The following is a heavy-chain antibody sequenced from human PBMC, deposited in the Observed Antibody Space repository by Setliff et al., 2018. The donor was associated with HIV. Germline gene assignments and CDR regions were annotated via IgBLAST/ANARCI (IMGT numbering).Heavy chain of an antibody. D-gene: IGHD3-16*01. CDR3: ARDPGCSFYNYTFLDT. CDR2: FYYDGSA. CDR1: GASIISYY. V-gene: IGHV4-59*01. Sequence: SETLSSTCTISGASIISYYWNWVRPPPGRGLEWIGYFYYDGSAKYNPSLKSRVAISAGTSKYQFSLTLRSVTAAYTAVYYCARDPGCSFYNYTFLDTWGKGTTVTVSS. J-gene: IGHJ6*04.